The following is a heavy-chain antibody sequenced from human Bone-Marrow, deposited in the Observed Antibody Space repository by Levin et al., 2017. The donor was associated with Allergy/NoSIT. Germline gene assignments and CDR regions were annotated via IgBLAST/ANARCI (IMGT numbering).Heavy chain of an antibody. CDR2: IYHGGRT. D-gene: IGHD4-17*01. CDR3: ARDPLDYGTNSGNY. J-gene: IGHJ4*02. Sequence: LSLTCTVSGGSISSSTWWSWVRQPPGKGLEWIGEIYHGGRTNYNPSLRSRVTMSVDKSQNQFSLNLNSVTAADTAVYYCARDPLDYGTNSGNYWGQGTLVTVSS. V-gene: IGHV4-4*02. CDR1: GGSISSSTW.